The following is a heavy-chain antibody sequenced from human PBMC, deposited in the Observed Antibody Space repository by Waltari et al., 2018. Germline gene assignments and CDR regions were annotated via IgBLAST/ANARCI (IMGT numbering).Heavy chain of an antibody. V-gene: IGHV1-69*12. CDR1: GGTFSSYA. CDR3: ARDHPYSSSPRDWYFDL. CDR2: FIPIFGTA. Sequence: QVQLVQSGAEVKKPGSSVKVSCKASGGTFSSYAISWVRQAPGQGLEWMGGFIPIFGTANYAQKFQGRVTITADESTSTAYMELSSLRSEDTAVYYCARDHPYSSSPRDWYFDLWGRGTLVTVSS. J-gene: IGHJ2*01. D-gene: IGHD6-6*01.